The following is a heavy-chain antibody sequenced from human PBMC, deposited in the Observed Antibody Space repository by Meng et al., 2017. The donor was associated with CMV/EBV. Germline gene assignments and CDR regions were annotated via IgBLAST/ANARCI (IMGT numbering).Heavy chain of an antibody. V-gene: IGHV1-2*02. CDR3: ARHYDYDDY. CDR1: GSTFTGYY. D-gene: IGHD3-16*01. CDR2: INPNSGGT. J-gene: IGHJ4*02. Sequence: HVQVAHSGAWVKKPGASVKVSCKSSGSTFTGYYMPWVRPAPGPGLECMGLINPNSGGTNYAQKFQGRVTMTRDTSISTAYMELSRLRSDDTAVYYCARHYDYDDYWGQGTLVTVSS.